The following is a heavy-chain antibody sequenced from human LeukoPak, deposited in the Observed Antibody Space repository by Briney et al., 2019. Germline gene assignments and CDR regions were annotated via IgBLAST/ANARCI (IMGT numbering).Heavy chain of an antibody. CDR1: GFTFSSYS. Sequence: PGGSLRLSCAASGFTFSSYSMNWVRQAPGKGLEWVSSISSSSSYIYSADSVKGRFTISRDNAKNSLYLQMNSLRAEDTAVYYCARDVRAIAARPGYYYYGMDVWGQGTTVTVSS. CDR3: ARDVRAIAARPGYYYYGMDV. J-gene: IGHJ6*02. CDR2: ISSSSSYI. V-gene: IGHV3-21*01. D-gene: IGHD6-6*01.